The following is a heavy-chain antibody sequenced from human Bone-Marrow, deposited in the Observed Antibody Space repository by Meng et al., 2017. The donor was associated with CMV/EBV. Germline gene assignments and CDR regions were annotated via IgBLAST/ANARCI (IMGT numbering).Heavy chain of an antibody. D-gene: IGHD2-2*01. V-gene: IGHV5-51*01. CDR3: AREAVVVPAYYYYYGMDV. CDR1: GYSFTSYW. Sequence: KVSCKGSGYSFTSYWIGWVRQMPGKGLEWMGIIYPGDSDTRYSPSFQGQVTISADKSISTAYLQWSSLKASDTAMYYCAREAVVVPAYYYYYGMDVWGQGTTVTVSS. CDR2: IYPGDSDT. J-gene: IGHJ6*02.